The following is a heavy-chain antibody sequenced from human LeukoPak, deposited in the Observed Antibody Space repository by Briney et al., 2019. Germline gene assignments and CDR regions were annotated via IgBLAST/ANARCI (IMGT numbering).Heavy chain of an antibody. D-gene: IGHD1-26*01. J-gene: IGHJ4*02. V-gene: IGHV4-31*03. CDR2: IYYSGST. CDR3: ARAGAAPYGYFDY. CDR1: GGSISSGGYY. Sequence: SETLSLTCTVSGGSISSGGYYWSWIRQHPGKGLEWIGYIYYSGSTYYNPSLKSRVTISVDTSKNQFSLKLSSVTAADTAVYYCARAGAAPYGYFDYWGQGTLVTVSS.